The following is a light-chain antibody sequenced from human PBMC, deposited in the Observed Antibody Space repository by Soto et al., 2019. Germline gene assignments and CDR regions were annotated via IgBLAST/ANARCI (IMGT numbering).Light chain of an antibody. J-gene: IGKJ3*01. CDR1: RRVGDVF. V-gene: IGKV3-20*01. Sequence: VVLTQSPGTLSLSPGEGATLSCRTSRRVGDVFLGWYQHKPGQSPRLLIYGASNRATGIPDRFSGSGSGTDFTLTISRLEPEDFAVYYCHLFTTPPLGTFGPGTKVDLK. CDR2: GAS. CDR3: HLFTTPPLGT.